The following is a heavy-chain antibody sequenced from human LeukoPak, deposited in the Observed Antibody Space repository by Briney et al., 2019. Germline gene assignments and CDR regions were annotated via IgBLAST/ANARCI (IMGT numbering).Heavy chain of an antibody. J-gene: IGHJ6*04. V-gene: IGHV3-21*01. Sequence: GGSLRLSCAASGFTFSSYCMNWVRQAPGKGLEWVSFITSISGYIYYADSVKGRFTISRDNAKNSLYLQMNSLRAEDTAVYYCARDLLWKGPTSGMDVWGKGTTVTVSS. CDR3: ARDLLWKGPTSGMDV. D-gene: IGHD5-12*01. CDR1: GFTFSSYC. CDR2: ITSISGYI.